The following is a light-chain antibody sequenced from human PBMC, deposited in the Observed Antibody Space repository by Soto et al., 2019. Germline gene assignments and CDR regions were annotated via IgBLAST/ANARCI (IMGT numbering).Light chain of an antibody. V-gene: IGLV3-21*02. Sequence: SYELTQPPSVSVAPGQTARITCGGSNIESKSVHWYQQKPGQAPVLAVYDDSDRPSGIPERFSGSNSGNTATLTISGVEAGDEADYYCQVWDRSSDHYVFGTGTKPPS. J-gene: IGLJ1*01. CDR1: NIESKS. CDR2: DDS. CDR3: QVWDRSSDHYV.